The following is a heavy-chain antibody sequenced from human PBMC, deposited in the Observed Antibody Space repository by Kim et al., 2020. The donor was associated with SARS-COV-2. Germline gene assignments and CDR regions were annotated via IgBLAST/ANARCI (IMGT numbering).Heavy chain of an antibody. Sequence: GGSLRLSCAASGFTFDDYGMSWVRQAPGKGLEWVSGINWNGGSTGYADSVKGRFTISRDNAKNSLYLQMNSLRAEDTALYYCARDRAYYDILTGYYTLDYWGQGTLVTVSS. V-gene: IGHV3-20*04. J-gene: IGHJ4*02. CDR2: INWNGGST. D-gene: IGHD3-9*01. CDR3: ARDRAYYDILTGYYTLDY. CDR1: GFTFDDYG.